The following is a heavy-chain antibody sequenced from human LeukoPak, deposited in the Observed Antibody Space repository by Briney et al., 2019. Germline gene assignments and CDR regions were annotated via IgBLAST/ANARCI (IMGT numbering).Heavy chain of an antibody. Sequence: SVKVSCKASGYTFTSYGFTWVRQAPGQGLEWMGGIIPIFGTANYAQKFQGRVTITADKSTSTAYMELSSLRSEDTAVYYCARDGSLYCSGGSCYFPHFDYWGQGTLVTVSS. CDR2: IIPIFGTA. CDR1: GYTFTSYG. V-gene: IGHV1-69*06. CDR3: ARDGSLYCSGGSCYFPHFDY. D-gene: IGHD2-15*01. J-gene: IGHJ4*02.